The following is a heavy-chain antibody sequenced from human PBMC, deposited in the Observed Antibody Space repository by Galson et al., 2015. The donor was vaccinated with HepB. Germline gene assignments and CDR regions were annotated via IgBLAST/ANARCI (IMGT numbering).Heavy chain of an antibody. Sequence: SLRLSCAASGFTFSSYGMHWVRQAPGKGLEWVAVISYDGSNKYYADSVKGRFTISRDNSKNTLYLQMNSLRAEDTAVYYCAKAEVSGRYEDPDTYYFDYWGQGTLVTVSS. CDR3: AKAEVSGRYEDPDTYYFDY. J-gene: IGHJ4*02. CDR2: ISYDGSNK. V-gene: IGHV3-30*18. CDR1: GFTFSSYG. D-gene: IGHD2-2*01.